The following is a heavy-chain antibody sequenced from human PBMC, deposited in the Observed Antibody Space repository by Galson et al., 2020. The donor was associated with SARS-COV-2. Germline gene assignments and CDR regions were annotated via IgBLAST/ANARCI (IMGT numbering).Heavy chain of an antibody. CDR3: ARRTLTILVDYGMDV. CDR2: IYYSGST. J-gene: IGHJ6*02. V-gene: IGHV4-61*08. CDR1: GGSISSGGYY. Sequence: ETSETLSLTCTVSGGSISSGGYYWSWIRQHPGKGLEWIGYIYYSGSTNYNPSLKSRVTISVDTSKNQFSLKLSSVTAADTAVYYCARRTLTILVDYGMDVWGQGTTVTVSS. D-gene: IGHD3-3*01.